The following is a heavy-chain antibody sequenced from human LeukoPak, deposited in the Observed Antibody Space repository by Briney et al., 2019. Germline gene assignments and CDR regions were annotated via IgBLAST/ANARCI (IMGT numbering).Heavy chain of an antibody. V-gene: IGHV3-21*01. CDR1: GFTVSSYS. CDR2: ISSSSSYI. D-gene: IGHD3-3*01. CDR3: ARDPSVWSGYRVWGEDSWFDP. Sequence: GGSLRLSCAASGFTVSSYSMNWVRQAPGKGLEWVSSISSSSSYIYYADSVKGRFTISRDNAKNSLYLQMNSLRAEDTAVYYCARDPSVWSGYRVWGEDSWFDPWGQGTLVTVSS. J-gene: IGHJ5*02.